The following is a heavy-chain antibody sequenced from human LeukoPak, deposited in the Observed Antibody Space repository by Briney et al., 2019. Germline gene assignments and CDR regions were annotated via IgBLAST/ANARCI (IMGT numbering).Heavy chain of an antibody. V-gene: IGHV3-23*01. CDR1: GFTFSSYA. J-gene: IGHJ4*02. Sequence: GGSLRLSCAASGFTFSSYAMSWVRQAPGKGLEWVSVISGSGDTTNYADSVKGRFTISRDNSKNTLYLQMNSLRAEDTAVYYCAKGKDDSSGWYFFYWGQGTLVTVSS. CDR3: AKGKDDSSGWYFFY. CDR2: ISGSGDTT. D-gene: IGHD6-19*01.